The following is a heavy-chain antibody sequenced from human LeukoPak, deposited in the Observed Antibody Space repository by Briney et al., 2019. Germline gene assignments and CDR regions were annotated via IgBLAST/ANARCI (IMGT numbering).Heavy chain of an antibody. CDR1: GFTFSSNA. Sequence: GGSLRLSCAASGFTFSSNAMSWVRQAPGKGLEWVSAISGSGGSTYYADSVKGRFTISRDNSKNTLYLQMNSLRAEDTAVYYCAKALYYASGSYYNDYCGQGTLVTVSS. CDR2: ISGSGGST. D-gene: IGHD3-10*01. CDR3: AKALYYASGSYYNDY. J-gene: IGHJ4*02. V-gene: IGHV3-23*01.